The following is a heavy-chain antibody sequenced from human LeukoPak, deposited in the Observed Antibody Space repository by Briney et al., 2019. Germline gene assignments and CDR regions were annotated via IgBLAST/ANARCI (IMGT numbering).Heavy chain of an antibody. D-gene: IGHD3-16*01. CDR2: IYYSGST. CDR1: AGSISSGGYY. CDR3: ARDDGGSSSRFDY. V-gene: IGHV4-31*03. J-gene: IGHJ4*02. Sequence: SQTLSLTCTVSAGSISSGGYYWSWIRQHPGKGLEWIGYIYYSGSTYYNPSLKSRVTISVDTSKNQFSLKLSSVTAADTAVYYCARDDGGSSSRFDYWGQGTLVTVSS.